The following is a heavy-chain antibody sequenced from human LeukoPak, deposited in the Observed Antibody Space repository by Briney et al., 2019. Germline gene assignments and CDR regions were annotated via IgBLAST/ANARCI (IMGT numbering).Heavy chain of an antibody. J-gene: IGHJ5*02. Sequence: ASVKVSCKASGYTFTSYDINWVRQATGQGLEWMGWMDPNSGNTGYAQKFQDRVTMTRNTSINTAYMELSRLRSDDTAVYYCARSPPLVVVAATWFDPWGQGTLVTVSS. D-gene: IGHD2-15*01. V-gene: IGHV1-8*01. CDR1: GYTFTSYD. CDR2: MDPNSGNT. CDR3: ARSPPLVVVAATWFDP.